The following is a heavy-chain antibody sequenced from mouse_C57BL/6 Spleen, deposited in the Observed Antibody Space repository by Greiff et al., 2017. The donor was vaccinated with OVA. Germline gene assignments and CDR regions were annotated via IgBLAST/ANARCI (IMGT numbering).Heavy chain of an antibody. CDR2: IYPGDGDT. CDR3: ARAGTSSYFDC. D-gene: IGHD4-1*01. CDR1: GYAFSSSW. Sequence: QVQLQQSGPELVKPGASVKISCKASGYAFSSSWMNWVKQRPGKGLEWIGRIYPGDGDTNYNGKFKGKATLTADKSSSTAYMQLSSLTSADSAVYFCARAGTSSYFDCWGQGTTLSVSA. J-gene: IGHJ2*01. V-gene: IGHV1-82*01.